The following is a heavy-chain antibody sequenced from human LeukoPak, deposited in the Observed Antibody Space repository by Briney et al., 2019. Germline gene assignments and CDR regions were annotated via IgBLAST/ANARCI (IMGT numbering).Heavy chain of an antibody. V-gene: IGHV1-46*01. D-gene: IGHD1-26*01. Sequence: ASVKVSCKASGYSFTSHYMHWVRQAPGQGLEWLGLINPTGSSTLYAQKFQGRVTMTRDMSTTTDYMELSSLRSDDTAVYYCARDNSVGDVAWXXDPXXXGTXVTVSS. CDR2: INPTGSST. CDR1: GYSFTSHY. CDR3: ARDNSVGDVAWXXDP. J-gene: IGHJ5*02.